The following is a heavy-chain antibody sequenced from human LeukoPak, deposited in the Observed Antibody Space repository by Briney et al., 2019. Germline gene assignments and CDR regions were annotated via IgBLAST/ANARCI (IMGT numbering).Heavy chain of an antibody. Sequence: ASVKVSCKASGYTFTSYGIIWVRQAPGQGLEWMGWISAYNGNTNYAQKLQGRVTMTTDTSTSTAYMELRSLRSDDTAVYYCARDSFQRWLQRLELDYWGQGTLVTVSS. D-gene: IGHD5-24*01. CDR1: GYTFTSYG. V-gene: IGHV1-18*01. J-gene: IGHJ4*02. CDR2: ISAYNGNT. CDR3: ARDSFQRWLQRLELDY.